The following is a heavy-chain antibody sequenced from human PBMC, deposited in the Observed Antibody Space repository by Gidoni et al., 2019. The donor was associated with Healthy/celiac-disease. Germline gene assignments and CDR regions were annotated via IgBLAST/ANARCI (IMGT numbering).Heavy chain of an antibody. CDR2: IYYSGST. J-gene: IGHJ6*02. CDR3: ARRSYCYYYGMDV. V-gene: IGHV4-39*01. CDR1: AGPTSSSSYY. Sequence: QLQLLEPAPGPVTSSQTQSPTLTVRAGPTSSSSYYWCWIRQPPGTGLEWIGSIYYSGSTYYNPSLKSRVTISVDTSKNQFSLKLSSVTAADTAVYYCARRSYCYYYGMDVWGQGTTVTVSS.